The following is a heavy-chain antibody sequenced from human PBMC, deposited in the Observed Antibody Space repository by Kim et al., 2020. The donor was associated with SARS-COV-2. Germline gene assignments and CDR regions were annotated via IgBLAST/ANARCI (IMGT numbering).Heavy chain of an antibody. CDR2: IWYDGSNK. Sequence: GGSLRLSCAASGFTFSSYGMHWVRQAPGKGLEWVAVIWYDGSNKYYADSVKGRFTISRDNSKNTLYLQMNSLRAEDTAVYYCARDPDGLAVAGPSYWGQGTLVTVSS. V-gene: IGHV3-33*01. J-gene: IGHJ4*02. CDR1: GFTFSSYG. D-gene: IGHD6-19*01. CDR3: ARDPDGLAVAGPSY.